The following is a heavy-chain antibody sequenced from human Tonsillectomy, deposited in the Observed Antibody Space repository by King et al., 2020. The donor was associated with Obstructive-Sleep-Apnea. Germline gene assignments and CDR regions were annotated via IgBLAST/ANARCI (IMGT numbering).Heavy chain of an antibody. V-gene: IGHV3-9*01. Sequence: VQLVDSGGGFTQPGMSLRLACAASGSRFVDFDFPWVRRAPGQGQEGVSVISWNSGFIKSADSVKGRFTSARDSANQSLYLEMNSSRVEDTAFYYCAKDGGSSSWYLEYWGQGTLVTVSS. D-gene: IGHD6-13*01. CDR3: AKDGGSSSWYLEY. J-gene: IGHJ4*02. CDR2: ISWNSGFI. CDR1: GSRFVDFD.